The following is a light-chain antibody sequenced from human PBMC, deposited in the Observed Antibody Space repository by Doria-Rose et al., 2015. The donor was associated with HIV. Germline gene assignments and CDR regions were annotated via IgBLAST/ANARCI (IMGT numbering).Light chain of an antibody. V-gene: IGKV3-20*01. CDR1: QRVKSSY. Sequence: EIVLTQSPGTLSLSPGERATLSCRASQRVKSSYLAWYQHKPGQAPRLLIYDASTRVTGIPDRFSGSGSGTDFTLTISRLEPEDVAVYYCQQYGTSRGTFGQGTRLEIK. CDR3: QQYGTSRGT. J-gene: IGKJ5*01. CDR2: DAS.